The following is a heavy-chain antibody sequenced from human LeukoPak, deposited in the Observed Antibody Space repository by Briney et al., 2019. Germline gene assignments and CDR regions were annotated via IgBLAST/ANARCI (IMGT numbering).Heavy chain of an antibody. J-gene: IGHJ1*01. CDR2: ISGSGGST. CDR3: AKGPKYYDILTGPEYFQH. V-gene: IGHV3-23*01. Sequence: GASLRLSCAASGFTFSSYAMSWVRQAPGKGLEWVSAISGSGGSTYYADSVKGRFTISRDNSKNTLYLQMNSLRAEDTAVYYCAKGPKYYDILTGPEYFQHWDQGTLVTVSS. CDR1: GFTFSSYA. D-gene: IGHD3-9*01.